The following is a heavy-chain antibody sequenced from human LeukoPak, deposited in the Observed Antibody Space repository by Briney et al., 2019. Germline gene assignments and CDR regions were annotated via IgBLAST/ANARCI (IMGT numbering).Heavy chain of an antibody. J-gene: IGHJ4*02. CDR2: IGGDGGST. Sequence: GGSLRLSCAASGFTFDDYAMHWVRQAPGKGLEWVSLIGGDGGSTYYADSVKGRFTISRDNSKNSLFLQTKSLRTDDTALYYCVKEPHYYDRSDYFWGQGTLVTVSS. CDR1: GFTFDDYA. CDR3: VKEPHYYDRSDYF. V-gene: IGHV3-43*02. D-gene: IGHD3-22*01.